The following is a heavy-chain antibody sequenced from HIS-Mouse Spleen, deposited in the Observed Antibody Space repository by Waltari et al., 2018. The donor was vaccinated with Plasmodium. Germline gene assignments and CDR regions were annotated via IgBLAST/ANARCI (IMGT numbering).Heavy chain of an antibody. J-gene: IGHJ4*02. Sequence: ELQLLESGGGLVQPGGSLRLSCAAPGFTFSSYAIRWFRQAPGKGMGWVSAISGSGGSTYYADAVKGRFTISRDNSKNTLYLQMNSLRAEDTAVYYCAKSSKGTGDLWDYWSQGTLVTVSS. D-gene: IGHD7-27*01. CDR1: GFTFSSYA. CDR3: AKSSKGTGDLWDY. CDR2: ISGSGGST. V-gene: IGHV3-23*01.